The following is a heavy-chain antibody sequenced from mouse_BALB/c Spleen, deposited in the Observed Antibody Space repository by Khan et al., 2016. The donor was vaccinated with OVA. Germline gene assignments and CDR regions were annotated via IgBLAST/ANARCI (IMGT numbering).Heavy chain of an antibody. J-gene: IGHJ3*01. CDR2: ISSDGDYT. CDR3: ARSPYGNFAY. D-gene: IGHD2-1*01. CDR1: GFTFSTYA. Sequence: EVKLEESGGGLVKPGGSLKLSCAGSGFTFSTYAMSWVRQTPEKRLEWVATISSDGDYTYYLASVKGRFTISRDNATNTLYLQMTSLRSDDTAMYYCARSPYGNFAYWGQGTLVTVSA. V-gene: IGHV5-9-1*01.